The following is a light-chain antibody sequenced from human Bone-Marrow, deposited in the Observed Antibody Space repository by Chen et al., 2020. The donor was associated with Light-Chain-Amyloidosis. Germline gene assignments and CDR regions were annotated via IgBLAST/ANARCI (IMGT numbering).Light chain of an antibody. Sequence: QSALTQPASVSGSPGQSITISCTGTSSDVGGDNHVSWYQQHPDKAPKLMIYEVTNRPSWVPDRFSGSKSDNTSSLTISELQTEDEADYFCNSYTITNTLVFGSGTRVTVL. V-gene: IGLV2-14*01. CDR3: NSYTITNTLV. CDR1: SSDVGGDNH. CDR2: EVT. J-gene: IGLJ1*01.